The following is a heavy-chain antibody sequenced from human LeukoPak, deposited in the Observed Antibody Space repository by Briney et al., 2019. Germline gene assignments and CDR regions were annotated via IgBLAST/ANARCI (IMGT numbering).Heavy chain of an antibody. V-gene: IGHV3-21*01. J-gene: IGHJ4*02. CDR2: ISSSSSYI. D-gene: IGHD2-8*01. CDR1: GFTFSSYS. Sequence: PGGSLRLSCAASGFTFSSYSMNWVRQAPGKGLEWVSSISSSSSYIYYADSVKGRFTISRDNAKNSLYLQMNSLRAEDTAVYYCARAARGSYDFDYWGQGTLVSVSS. CDR3: ARAARGSYDFDY.